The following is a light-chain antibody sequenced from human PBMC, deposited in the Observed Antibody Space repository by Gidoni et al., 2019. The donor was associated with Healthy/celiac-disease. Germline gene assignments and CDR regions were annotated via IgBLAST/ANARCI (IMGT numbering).Light chain of an antibody. CDR3: GTWDSSLSAGNYV. CDR2: DNN. Sequence: QSVLTQPPSVSAAPGQKVTISCSGSRSNIGKNYVSWYQQLPGTAPKLLIYDNNKRPSGIPDRFSGSKSGTSATLGITGLQTGDEADYYCGTWDSSLSAGNYVFGTGTKVTVL. V-gene: IGLV1-51*01. CDR1: RSNIGKNY. J-gene: IGLJ1*01.